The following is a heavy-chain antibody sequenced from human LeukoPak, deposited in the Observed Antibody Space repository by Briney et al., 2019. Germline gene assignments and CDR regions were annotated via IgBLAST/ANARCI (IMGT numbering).Heavy chain of an antibody. V-gene: IGHV1-18*01. J-gene: IGHJ4*02. CDR2: ISAYKGNT. CDR1: GYTFTSYG. D-gene: IGHD1-1*01. Sequence: GATVKVPCKASGYTFTSYGISWVRQAPGQGLEWMGWISAYKGNTKYAQQVQGRVTMTTDTSTSSAYMELRRLRSDDTAVYYCARELTISNFDYWGQGPLVTVSS. CDR3: ARELTISNFDY.